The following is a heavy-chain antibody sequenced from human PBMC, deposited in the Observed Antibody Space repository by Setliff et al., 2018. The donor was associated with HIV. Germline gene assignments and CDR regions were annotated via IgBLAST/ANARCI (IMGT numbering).Heavy chain of an antibody. CDR2: ISAYNGHT. Sequence: ASVKVSCKASGYTFTTFGISWVRQAPGQGLEWMGWISAYNGHTNYAQKLQGRVTMTTDTSTSTAYMELRSLRSDDTAVYYCARLGSGWSDSYYYAMDVWGQGTTVTVSS. J-gene: IGHJ6*02. CDR1: GYTFTTFG. D-gene: IGHD6-19*01. CDR3: ARLGSGWSDSYYYAMDV. V-gene: IGHV1-18*01.